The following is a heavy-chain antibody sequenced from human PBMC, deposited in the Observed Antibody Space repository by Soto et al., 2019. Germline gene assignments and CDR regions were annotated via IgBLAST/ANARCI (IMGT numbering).Heavy chain of an antibody. CDR3: AKNGQPPYYYYGLDV. D-gene: IGHD2-8*01. J-gene: IGHJ6*02. V-gene: IGHV1-18*01. CDR2: ISGYNGDT. Sequence: GASVKVSCKASGYTFTRYGISWVRQAPEQGLEWMGWISGYNGDTNYAQKFQDRVSMTIDTSTGTAYMELRSLTSDDTAIYYCAKNGQPPYYYYGLDVWGQGTKVTVSS. CDR1: GYTFTRYG.